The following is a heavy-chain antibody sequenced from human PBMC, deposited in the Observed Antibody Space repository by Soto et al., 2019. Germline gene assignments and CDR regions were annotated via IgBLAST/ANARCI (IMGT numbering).Heavy chain of an antibody. V-gene: IGHV1-24*01. Sequence: ASVKVSCKVSGYTLTELSMHWVRQAPGKGLEWMGGFDPEDGETIYAQKFQGRVTMTEDTSTDTAYMELSSLRSEDTAVYYCATSLPGYSYGLVYNWGQGNLVTVSS. CDR1: GYTLTELS. D-gene: IGHD5-18*01. J-gene: IGHJ4*02. CDR3: ATSLPGYSYGLVYN. CDR2: FDPEDGET.